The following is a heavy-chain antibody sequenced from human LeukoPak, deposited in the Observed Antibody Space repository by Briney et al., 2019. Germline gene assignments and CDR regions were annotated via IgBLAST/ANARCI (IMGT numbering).Heavy chain of an antibody. CDR1: GFTVSSNY. D-gene: IGHD6-13*01. CDR3: ARDPGIAAGALDY. V-gene: IGHV3-66*01. Sequence: PGGSLRPSCAASGFTVSSNYMSWVRQAPGKGLEWVSVIYSGGSTYYADSVKGRFTISRDNSKNTLYLQMNSLRAEGTAVYYCARDPGIAAGALDYWGQGTLVTVSS. CDR2: IYSGGST. J-gene: IGHJ4*02.